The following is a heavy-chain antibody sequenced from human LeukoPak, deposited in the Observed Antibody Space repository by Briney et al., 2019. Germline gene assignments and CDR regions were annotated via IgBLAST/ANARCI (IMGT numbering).Heavy chain of an antibody. CDR3: ARTPQYSSSSYGVDY. CDR1: GGTFSSYA. CDR2: IYPGDSDT. V-gene: IGHV5-51*01. D-gene: IGHD6-6*01. Sequence: KVSCKASGGTFSSYAISWVRQMPGKGLEWMGIIYPGDSDTRYSPSFQGQVTISADKSISTAYLQWSSLKASDTAMYYCARTPQYSSSSYGVDYWGQGTLVTVSS. J-gene: IGHJ4*02.